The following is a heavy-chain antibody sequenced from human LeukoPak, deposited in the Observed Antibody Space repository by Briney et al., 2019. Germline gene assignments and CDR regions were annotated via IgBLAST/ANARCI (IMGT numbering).Heavy chain of an antibody. D-gene: IGHD3-10*01. Sequence: PSETLSLTCTVSGGSISSYYWSWIRQPPGKGLEWIGYIYYSGSTNYNPSLKSRVAISVDTSKNQFSLQLNSVTPEDTAVYYCARDLGGSGSYLGLWGQGTLVTVSS. CDR2: IYYSGST. CDR3: ARDLGGSGSYLGL. V-gene: IGHV4-59*12. CDR1: GGSISSYY. J-gene: IGHJ4*02.